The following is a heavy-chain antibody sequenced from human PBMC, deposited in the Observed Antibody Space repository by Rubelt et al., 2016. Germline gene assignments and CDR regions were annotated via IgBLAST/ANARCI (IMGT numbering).Heavy chain of an antibody. J-gene: IGHJ6*02. CDR2: ISYDGRSQ. Sequence: RSLRLSCAASGFTFSHYAIHWVRQAPGKGLEWVAFISYDGRSQYYADSVKGRFTVSRDTSKKMVYLRMNSLRAEDTAVYYCVRGGDIEVVPAAEYYYYGMDVWGQGTTVSVSS. V-gene: IGHV3-30*04. CDR1: GFTFSHYA. D-gene: IGHD2-2*01. CDR3: VRGGDIEVVPAAEYYYYGMDV.